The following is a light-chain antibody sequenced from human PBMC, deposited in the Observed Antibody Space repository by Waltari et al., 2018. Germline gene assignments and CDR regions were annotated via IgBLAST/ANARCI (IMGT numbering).Light chain of an antibody. CDR1: QTINNNF. J-gene: IGKJ4*02. CDR3: QQYDGSILT. Sequence: IVLMQSPDNLSLSPGQRATLSCRASQTINNNFLVWYQQKPGQAPRLLIHGASSRATGFPDRFSGSGSGTDFTLTISRLEPEDVAVYYCQQYDGSILTFGGGTKVEI. CDR2: GAS. V-gene: IGKV3-20*01.